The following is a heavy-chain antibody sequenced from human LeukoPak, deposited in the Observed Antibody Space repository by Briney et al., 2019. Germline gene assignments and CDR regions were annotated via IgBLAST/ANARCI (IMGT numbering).Heavy chain of an antibody. CDR1: GFTFDDYA. J-gene: IGHJ4*02. D-gene: IGHD3-10*01. V-gene: IGHV3-9*01. CDR2: ISWNSGSI. Sequence: GRSLRLSCAASGFTFDDYAMHWVRQAPGKGLEWVSGISWNSGSIGYADSVKGRFTISRDNAKNSLYLQMNSLRAEDTALYYCAKDKRRTGVGIIDYWGQGTLVTASS. CDR3: AKDKRRTGVGIIDY.